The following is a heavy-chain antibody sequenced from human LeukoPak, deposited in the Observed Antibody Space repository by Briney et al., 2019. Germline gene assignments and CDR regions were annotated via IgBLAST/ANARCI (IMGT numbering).Heavy chain of an antibody. Sequence: PGGSLRLSCAASGFTLRNYWRHWFRQPPGKGLLWVYGINGDGTSATYAGSVKGRFTISRDNAKNTLYLQMNSLRAEDTAVYYCAKVAYCGGDCYSLDYYYMDVWGKGTTVTVSS. CDR3: AKVAYCGGDCYSLDYYYMDV. D-gene: IGHD2-21*02. J-gene: IGHJ6*03. V-gene: IGHV3-74*01. CDR1: GFTLRNYW. CDR2: INGDGTSA.